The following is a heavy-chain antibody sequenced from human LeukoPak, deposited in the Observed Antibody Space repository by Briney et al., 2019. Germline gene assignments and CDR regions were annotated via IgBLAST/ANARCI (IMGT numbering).Heavy chain of an antibody. V-gene: IGHV3-48*04. CDR1: GFTFSSYA. CDR3: ARDRVATPDY. Sequence: GGSLRLSCAASGFTFSSYAMSWVRQAPGKGLEWVSYISSSGSTIYYADSVKGRFTISRDNAKNSLYLQMNSLRAEDTAVYYCARDRVATPDYWGQGTLVTVSS. J-gene: IGHJ4*02. CDR2: ISSSGSTI. D-gene: IGHD5-12*01.